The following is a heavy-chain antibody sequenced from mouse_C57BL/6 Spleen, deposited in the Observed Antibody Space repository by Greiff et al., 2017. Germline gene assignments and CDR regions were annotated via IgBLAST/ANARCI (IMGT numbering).Heavy chain of an antibody. Sequence: VQLQQPGAELVMPGASVKLSCKASGYTFTSYWMHWVKQRPGQGLEWIGEIDPSDSYTNYNQKFKGKSTLTVDKSSSTAYMQLSSLTSEDSAVYYCARLVYAMDYWGQGTSVTVSS. CDR2: IDPSDSYT. CDR3: ARLVYAMDY. CDR1: GYTFTSYW. V-gene: IGHV1-69*01. J-gene: IGHJ4*01.